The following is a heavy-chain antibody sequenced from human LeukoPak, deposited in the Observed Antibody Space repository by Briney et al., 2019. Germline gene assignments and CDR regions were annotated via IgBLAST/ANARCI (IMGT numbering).Heavy chain of an antibody. V-gene: IGHV1-18*01. D-gene: IGHD3-3*01. CDR1: GYTFTSYG. J-gene: IGHJ6*03. CDR2: ISAYNGNT. CDR3: ARDNPYYDFWSGYYTATYYYYYMGV. Sequence: ASVKVSCKASGYTFTSYGISWVRQAPGQGLEWMGWISAYNGNTNYAQKLQGRVTMTTDTSTSTAYMELRSLRSDDTAVYYCARDNPYYDFWSGYYTATYYYYYMGVWGKGTTVTVSS.